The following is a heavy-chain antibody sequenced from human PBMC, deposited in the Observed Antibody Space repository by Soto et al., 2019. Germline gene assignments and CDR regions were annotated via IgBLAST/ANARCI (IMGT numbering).Heavy chain of an antibody. V-gene: IGHV1-69*01. D-gene: IGHD6-19*01. CDR2: IIPIFGRA. CDR1: GGTFSSYA. J-gene: IGHJ5*02. Sequence: QVQLVQSGAEVKKPGSSMKVSCKASGGTFSSYAITWVRQAPGQGLEWMGGIIPIFGRANYAQKFQGRVTITADESLATAYMELTSLRSEDTAVYYCARDFPSASSDPWGQGTVVTVSS. CDR3: ARDFPSASSDP.